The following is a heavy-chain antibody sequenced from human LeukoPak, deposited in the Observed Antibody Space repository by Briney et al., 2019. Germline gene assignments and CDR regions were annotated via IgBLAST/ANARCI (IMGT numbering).Heavy chain of an antibody. D-gene: IGHD6-19*01. V-gene: IGHV1-18*04. J-gene: IGHJ4*02. CDR2: ISAYNGNT. Sequence: GASVKVSCKASGYTFTGYYMHWVRQAPGQGLEWMGWISAYNGNTNYAQKLQGRVTMTTDTSTSTAYMELRSLRSDDTAVYYCARPGDDVYSSGWYVVDKSYYFDYWGQGTLVTVSS. CDR3: ARPGDDVYSSGWYVVDKSYYFDY. CDR1: GYTFTGYY.